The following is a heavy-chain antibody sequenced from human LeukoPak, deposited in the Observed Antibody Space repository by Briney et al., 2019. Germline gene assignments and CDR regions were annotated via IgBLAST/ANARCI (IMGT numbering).Heavy chain of an antibody. CDR1: GRSFSGYY. CDR3: ARGIVGATL. CDR2: INHSGST. J-gene: IGHJ4*02. Sequence: PSQTLSLTCPVYGRSFSGYYWSWIRQPPGKGLEWIGEINHSGSTNYNPSLKSRVTISVDTSKNQFSLKLSSVTAADTAVYYCARGIVGATLWGQGTLVTVSS. V-gene: IGHV4-34*01. D-gene: IGHD1-26*01.